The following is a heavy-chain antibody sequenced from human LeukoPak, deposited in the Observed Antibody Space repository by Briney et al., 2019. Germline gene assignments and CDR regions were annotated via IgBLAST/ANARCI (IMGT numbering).Heavy chain of an antibody. J-gene: IGHJ6*02. Sequence: SETLSLTCAVYGGSFSGYYWSWIRQPPGKGLEWIGEINHSGSTNYNPSLKSRVTISVDTSKNQFSLKLSSVTAADTAVYYCASVFYSSIGYGMDVWGQGTTVTVSS. CDR1: GGSFSGYY. D-gene: IGHD6-13*01. V-gene: IGHV4-34*01. CDR2: INHSGST. CDR3: ASVFYSSIGYGMDV.